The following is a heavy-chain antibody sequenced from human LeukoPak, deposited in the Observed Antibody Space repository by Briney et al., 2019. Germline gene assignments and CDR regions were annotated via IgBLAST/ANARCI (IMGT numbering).Heavy chain of an antibody. Sequence: VASVKVSCKASAGTFSSYAISWVRQAPGQGLEWMGGIIPIFGTANYAQKFQGRVTITADESTSTAYMELSSLRSEDTAVYYCARGIAVAAEDAFDIWGQGTMVTVSS. D-gene: IGHD6-19*01. V-gene: IGHV1-69*13. J-gene: IGHJ3*02. CDR1: AGTFSSYA. CDR2: IIPIFGTA. CDR3: ARGIAVAAEDAFDI.